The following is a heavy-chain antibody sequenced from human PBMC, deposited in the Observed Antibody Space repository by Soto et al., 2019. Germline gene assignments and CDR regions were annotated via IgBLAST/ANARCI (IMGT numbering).Heavy chain of an antibody. D-gene: IGHD1-26*01. V-gene: IGHV4-30-2*01. CDR1: GGSISSGGYS. CDR2: INHSGSS. J-gene: IGHJ4*02. Sequence: LSLTCAVSGGSISSGGYSWSWIRQPPGKGLEWIGYINHSGSSIYNPSLKNRVTISTMSNNKFSLELSSVTAADTAVYYCTRGLFSGSSYSGSWYYFDSWGQGTMVTVSS. CDR3: TRGLFSGSSYSGSWYYFDS.